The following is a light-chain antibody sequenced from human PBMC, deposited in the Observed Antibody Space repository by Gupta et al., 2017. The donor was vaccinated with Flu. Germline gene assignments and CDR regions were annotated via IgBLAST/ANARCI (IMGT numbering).Light chain of an antibody. CDR2: WAS. J-gene: IGKJ2*03. CDR1: QSVLYSSNNQIY. V-gene: IGKV4-1*01. CDR3: QQYNSTPYS. Sequence: IVMSQPPDSLGASLGERATINSKASQSVLYSSNNQIYLAWYQPKPGQPPKLLIYWASTRESGFPERFSGSGSGTEFTLTISSLQAEDVAVYYCQQYNSTPYSFGQGTKLEIK.